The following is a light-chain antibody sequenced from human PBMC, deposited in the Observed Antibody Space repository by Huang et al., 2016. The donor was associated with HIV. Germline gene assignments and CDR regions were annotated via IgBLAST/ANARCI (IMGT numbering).Light chain of an antibody. J-gene: IGKJ1*01. V-gene: IGKV4-1*01. CDR2: WAT. CDR3: LQYYSVPQT. CDR1: QTVLYSLNKKNY. Sequence: DIVMTQSPDSLAVSPGERATINCKSSQTVLYSLNKKNYLAWFQQTPGRPPKLLIYWATTRECGVPDRFSGSGSGTDFTLTINNLQAEDVAVYFCLQYYSVPQTFGHGTKVEIK.